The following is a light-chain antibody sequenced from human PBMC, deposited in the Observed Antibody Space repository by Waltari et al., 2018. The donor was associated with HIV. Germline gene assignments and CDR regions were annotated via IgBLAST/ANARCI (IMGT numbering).Light chain of an antibody. CDR2: AAS. Sequence: DIQMTQSPSSLSASVGDRVTITCRASQSISNYLAWYQQKPGQVPKLLIYAASALQARVPSLMIGSGSVTDFALTISSLQPEEGATYYCQKYDSDPLTFGHGTKV. CDR1: QSISNY. J-gene: IGKJ1*01. CDR3: QKYDSDPLT. V-gene: IGKV1-27*01.